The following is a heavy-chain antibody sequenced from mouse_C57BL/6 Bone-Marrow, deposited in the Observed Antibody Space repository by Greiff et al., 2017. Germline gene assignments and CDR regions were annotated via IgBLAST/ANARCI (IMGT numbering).Heavy chain of an antibody. CDR3: ARGDSWYFDD. CDR1: GYTFTSYW. V-gene: IGHV1-50*01. D-gene: IGHD2-13*01. Sequence: QVQLQQPGAELVKPGASVKLSCKASGYTFTSYWMQWVKQRPGQGLEWIGEIDPSDSYTNYNQKFKGKATLTVDTSSSTAYMQLSSLTSEDSAVYDCARGDSWYFDDWGTGTTLTVSS. CDR2: IDPSDSYT. J-gene: IGHJ1*03.